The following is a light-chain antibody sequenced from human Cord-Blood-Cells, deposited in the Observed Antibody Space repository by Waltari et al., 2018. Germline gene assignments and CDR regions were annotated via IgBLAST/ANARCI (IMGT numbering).Light chain of an antibody. CDR2: DVS. V-gene: IGLV2-11*01. J-gene: IGLJ3*02. Sequence: QSALAQPRPVSGSHGKSVTISCTGTSRNDCAYHHVSWYQHHPGKAPNLIIYDVSKRPSGVPDRCSGSKAGNTASLTISGLQAEDEADYYCCSYAGSYTWVFGGGTKLTVL. CDR3: CSYAGSYTWV. CDR1: SRNDCAYHH.